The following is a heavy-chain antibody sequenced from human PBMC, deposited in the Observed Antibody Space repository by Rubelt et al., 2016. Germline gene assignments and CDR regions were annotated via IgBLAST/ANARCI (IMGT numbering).Heavy chain of an antibody. D-gene: IGHD6-19*01. CDR3: ARDLYKGPRWLVAY. CDR1: GYTFTSYY. CDR2: INPNSGGT. J-gene: IGHJ4*02. V-gene: IGHV1-2*02. Sequence: QVQLVQSGAEVKKPGASVKVSCKASGYTFTSYYMHWVRQAPGQGLEWMGIINPNSGGTNYAQKFQGRVTMTRDTSISTAYMELSRLRSDDTAVYYCARDLYKGPRWLVAYWGQGTLVTVSS.